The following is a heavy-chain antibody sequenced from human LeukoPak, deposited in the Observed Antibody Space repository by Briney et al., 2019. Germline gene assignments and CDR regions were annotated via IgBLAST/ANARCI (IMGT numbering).Heavy chain of an antibody. CDR3: ARDGGHSTDFDY. D-gene: IGHD2/OR15-2a*01. CDR2: IKQDGSER. Sequence: GGSLRLSCEASGFIFSRHWMSWVRRAPGKGPEWVANIKQDGSERYYVGSVKGRFTISRDNAKNLLYLQMNSLRAEDTALYYCARDGGHSTDFDYWGQGTLVTVSS. V-gene: IGHV3-7*01. J-gene: IGHJ4*02. CDR1: GFIFSRHW.